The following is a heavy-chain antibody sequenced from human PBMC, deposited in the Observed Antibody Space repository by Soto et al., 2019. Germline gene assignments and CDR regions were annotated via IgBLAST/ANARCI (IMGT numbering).Heavy chain of an antibody. J-gene: IGHJ4*02. CDR3: ARDTMVRGVTSS. V-gene: IGHV1-69*06. CDR1: GGTFSSYA. Sequence: ASVKVSCKASGGTFSSYAISWVRQAPGQGLEWMGGIIPIFGTANYAQKFQGGVTITADKSTSTAYMELSSLRSEDTAVYYCARDTMVRGVTSSWGQGTLVTVSS. D-gene: IGHD3-10*01. CDR2: IIPIFGTA.